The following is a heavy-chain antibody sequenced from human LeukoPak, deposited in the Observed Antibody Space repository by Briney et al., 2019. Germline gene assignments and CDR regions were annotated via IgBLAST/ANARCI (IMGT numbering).Heavy chain of an antibody. CDR2: MNPNSGNT. CDR3: ARDGTLNSGFDY. V-gene: IGHV1-8*01. J-gene: IGHJ4*02. Sequence: ASAKVSCKASGYTFTSYDINWVRQATGQGLEWMGWMNPNSGNTGYAQKFQGRVTMTRNTSISTAYMELSSLRSEDTAVYYCARDGTLNSGFDYWGQGTLVTVSS. CDR1: GYTFTSYD. D-gene: IGHD1-14*01.